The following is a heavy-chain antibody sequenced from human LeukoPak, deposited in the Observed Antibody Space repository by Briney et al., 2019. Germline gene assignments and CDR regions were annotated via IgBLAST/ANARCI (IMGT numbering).Heavy chain of an antibody. CDR3: ARDDCSGGRCRDNYYYYGVDV. CDR1: GFIFSDYS. D-gene: IGHD2-15*01. CDR2: ITSNSSST. V-gene: IGHV3-48*02. J-gene: IGHJ6*02. Sequence: PGGSLRLSCAASGFIFSDYSMNWVRQAPGKGLEWVSYITSNSSSTYYTDSVKGRFTISRDNAKNSLYLQMSSLRDEDTAVYYCARDDCSGGRCRDNYYYYGVDVWGQGTTVTVSS.